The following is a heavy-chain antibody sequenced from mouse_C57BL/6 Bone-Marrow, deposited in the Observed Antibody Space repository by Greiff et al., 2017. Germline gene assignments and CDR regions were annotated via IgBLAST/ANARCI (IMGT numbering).Heavy chain of an antibody. CDR3: ARDACYDYCAMDY. Sequence: EVKLMESGGGLVQSGRSPRLSCATSGFTFSDFYMEWVRQAPGKGLEWIAASRNKANDYTTEYSASVKGRFIVSRDTSQSILYLQMNALRAEDTAIYYCARDACYDYCAMDYWGQGTSVTVSS. V-gene: IGHV7-1*01. J-gene: IGHJ4*01. CDR1: GFTFSDFY. CDR2: SRNKANDYTT.